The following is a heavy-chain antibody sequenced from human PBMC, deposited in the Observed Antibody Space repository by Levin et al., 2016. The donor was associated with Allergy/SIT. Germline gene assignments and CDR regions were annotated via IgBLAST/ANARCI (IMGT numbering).Heavy chain of an antibody. J-gene: IGHJ4*02. Sequence: SETLSLTCTVSGGSVTRTTYSWGWIRQPPGKGLEWIGVISNKGGTYYNPSLKTRVTISVDTSKNQFSLRLTSVTAADTAVYYCAGLLWFGEESKHYFDYWGLGTLVTVSS. CDR2: ISNKGGT. D-gene: IGHD3-10*01. CDR1: GGSVTRTTYS. CDR3: AGLLWFGEESKHYFDY. V-gene: IGHV4-39*01.